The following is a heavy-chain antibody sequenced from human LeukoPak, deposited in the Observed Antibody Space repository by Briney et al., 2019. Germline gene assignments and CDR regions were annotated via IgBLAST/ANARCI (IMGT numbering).Heavy chain of an antibody. CDR2: IHYSGTT. D-gene: IGHD2/OR15-2a*01. V-gene: IGHV4-59*01. CDR3: ARGQGSMAY. Sequence: SETLSLTCTVSGGSISSYYWSWIRQSPGKGLEWIGYIHYSGTTNYNPSLKSRVTIALDTSKNQFSLKLNSVTAADTAVYYCARGQGSMAYWGQGTLVTVPS. CDR1: GGSISSYY. J-gene: IGHJ4*02.